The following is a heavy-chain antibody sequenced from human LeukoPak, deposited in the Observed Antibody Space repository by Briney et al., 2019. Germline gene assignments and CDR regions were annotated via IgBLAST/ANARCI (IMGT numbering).Heavy chain of an antibody. CDR3: TRGGNYGPLDS. J-gene: IGHJ4*02. D-gene: IGHD1-7*01. Sequence: GGSLRLSCAASGFPFSSYAMTWVRQAPGKGLEWVSAISTSGGDTLYADSVRGRLTISRDNSKNTLYLQMSSLRDEDTAIYYCTRGGNYGPLDSWGQGTLVTV. CDR2: ISTSGGDT. CDR1: GFPFSSYA. V-gene: IGHV3-23*01.